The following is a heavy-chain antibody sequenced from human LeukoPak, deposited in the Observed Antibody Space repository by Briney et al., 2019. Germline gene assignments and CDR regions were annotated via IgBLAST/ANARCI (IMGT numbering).Heavy chain of an antibody. CDR3: ASGSPYTYGGY. CDR2: IDPSDSYT. D-gene: IGHD5-18*01. J-gene: IGHJ1*01. Sequence: GESLKISCKGSGSSFTSYWISWVRQMPGKGLEWMGRIDPSDSYTNYSPSFQGHVTLSADKSINTAYLQWGSLKASDSAMYYCASGSPYTYGGYWGQGTLVTVSS. V-gene: IGHV5-10-1*01. CDR1: GSSFTSYW.